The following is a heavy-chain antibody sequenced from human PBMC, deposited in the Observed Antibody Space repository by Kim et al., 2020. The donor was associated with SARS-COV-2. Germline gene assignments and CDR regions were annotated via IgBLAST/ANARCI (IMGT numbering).Heavy chain of an antibody. D-gene: IGHD6-19*01. V-gene: IGHV3-7*03. J-gene: IGHJ4*02. Sequence: YYVDSVEGRFTITRDNAKNSLYLQMNSLRAEDTAVYYCAREGIAVACFDYWGQGTLVTVSS. CDR3: AREGIAVACFDY.